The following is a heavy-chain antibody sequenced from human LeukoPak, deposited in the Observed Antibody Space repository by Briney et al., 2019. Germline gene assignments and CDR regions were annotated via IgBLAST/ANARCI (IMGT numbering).Heavy chain of an antibody. J-gene: IGHJ4*02. Sequence: SETLSLTCTVSGGSISSYYWSWIRQPPGKGLEWLGEINHSGYTNDSPSLKSRVTLSIDTSNKQFSLNLRSVTVADAGIYYCTRMTTGHDYWGQGTLVTVSS. CDR2: INHSGYT. CDR1: GGSISSYY. D-gene: IGHD4-17*01. V-gene: IGHV4-59*12. CDR3: TRMTTGHDY.